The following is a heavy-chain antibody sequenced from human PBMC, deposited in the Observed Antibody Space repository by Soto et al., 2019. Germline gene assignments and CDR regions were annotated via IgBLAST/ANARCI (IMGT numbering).Heavy chain of an antibody. CDR2: IYYSGST. CDR3: ARVSPRTAMVMGNDY. CDR1: GGSISSGDYY. Sequence: SETLSLTCTVSGGSISSGDYYWSWIRQPPGKGLEWIGYIYYSGSTYYNPSLKSRVNISVDTSKNQISLKLSSVTAADSSLYYFARVSPRTAMVMGNDYWGQGTLVTVSS. D-gene: IGHD5-18*01. V-gene: IGHV4-30-4*01. J-gene: IGHJ4*02.